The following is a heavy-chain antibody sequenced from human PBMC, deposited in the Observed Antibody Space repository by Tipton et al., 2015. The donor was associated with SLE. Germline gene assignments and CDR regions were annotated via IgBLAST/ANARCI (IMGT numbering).Heavy chain of an antibody. D-gene: IGHD3/OR15-3a*01. CDR1: GGSVSSGSYY. Sequence: TLSLTCTVSGGSVSSGSYYWSWIRQPAGKGLEWIGRIYTSGSTNYNPSLKSRGTISLDTSKNHFSLKLSSVTAADTAVYYCARGLLGKGFDIWGQGIIVTVSS. CDR2: IYTSGST. J-gene: IGHJ3*02. V-gene: IGHV4-61*02. CDR3: ARGLLGKGFDI.